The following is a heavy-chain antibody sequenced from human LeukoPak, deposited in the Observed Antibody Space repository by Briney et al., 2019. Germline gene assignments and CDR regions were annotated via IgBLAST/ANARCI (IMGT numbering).Heavy chain of an antibody. V-gene: IGHV3-74*01. D-gene: IGHD3-3*01. CDR2: ISTDGSST. CDR1: GFTFSSYW. J-gene: IGHJ6*04. Sequence: GGSLRLSCAASGFTFSSYWMHWVRQAPGKGLVWVSRISTDGSSTDYADSVKGRFSISRDNAKNTLYLQMNSLRDEDTAVYYCARGSGTGDVWGKGTTVTVSS. CDR3: ARGSGTGDV.